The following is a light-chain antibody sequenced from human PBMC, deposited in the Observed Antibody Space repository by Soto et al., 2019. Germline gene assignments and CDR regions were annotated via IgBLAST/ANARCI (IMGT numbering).Light chain of an antibody. CDR2: LGS. J-gene: IGKJ4*01. Sequence: DIVMTQSPLSLPVTPGEPASISCRSSQSLLHSNGYNYLDWYLQKPGQSPQLLIYLGSNRASGVPDRFSGSGSGTDFTLKISRVEAEDVGVYYCMQALQTPRAFGGGTQVEIK. CDR1: QSLLHSNGYNY. CDR3: MQALQTPRA. V-gene: IGKV2-28*01.